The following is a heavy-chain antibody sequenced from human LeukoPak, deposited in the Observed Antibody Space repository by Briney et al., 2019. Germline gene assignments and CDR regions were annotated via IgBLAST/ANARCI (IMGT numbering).Heavy chain of an antibody. Sequence: GSLRLSCAASGFTVSSNYMSWVRQAPGKGLEWVSVIYSGGSTYYADSVKGRFTISRDNSKNTLYLQMNSLRAEDTAVYYCARDIAAAGTPDWGQGTLVTASS. CDR1: GFTVSSNY. J-gene: IGHJ4*02. V-gene: IGHV3-66*02. CDR3: ARDIAAAGTPD. CDR2: IYSGGST. D-gene: IGHD6-13*01.